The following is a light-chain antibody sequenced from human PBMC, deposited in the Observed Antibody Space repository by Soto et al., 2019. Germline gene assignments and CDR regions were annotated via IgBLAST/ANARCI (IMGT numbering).Light chain of an antibody. CDR1: SSNIGAVYE. V-gene: IGLV1-40*01. CDR3: QSYDSSLSASYV. Sequence: QPVLTQPPSVSGAPGQRVTISCTGSSSNIGAVYEVHWYQHLPGKAPKLLIYGNTNRPSGVPDRFSGSKSGTSASLAITGLQAEDEADYYCQSYDSSLSASYVFGGGTKLTVL. J-gene: IGLJ1*01. CDR2: GNT.